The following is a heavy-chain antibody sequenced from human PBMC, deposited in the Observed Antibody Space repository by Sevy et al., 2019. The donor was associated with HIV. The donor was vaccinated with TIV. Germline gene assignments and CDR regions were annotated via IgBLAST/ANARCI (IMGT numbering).Heavy chain of an antibody. Sequence: GRCLRLSCAASGFTFSDHGMHWVRQAPGKGLDWVAAISYDGNNRYYADSVKGRFTISRDNSKNTLYLQMDSVRPEDTAVYYCAKEDYGGNLPNYFASWGQGTRVTVSS. V-gene: IGHV3-30*18. CDR2: ISYDGNNR. CDR3: AKEDYGGNLPNYFAS. D-gene: IGHD4-17*01. CDR1: GFTFSDHG. J-gene: IGHJ4*02.